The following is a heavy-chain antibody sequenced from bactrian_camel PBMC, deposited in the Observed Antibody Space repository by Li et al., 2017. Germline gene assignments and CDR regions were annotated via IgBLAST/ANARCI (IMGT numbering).Heavy chain of an antibody. V-gene: IGHV3S1*01. CDR3: APVVSNF. CDR2: INTGGGNT. J-gene: IGHJ4*01. Sequence: HVQLVESGGGLVQPGGSLRLSCAASGFPFSSVPMGWVRQAPGKGLEWVSAINTGGGNTYYADSVKGRSTISRDNAKNTLYLQMDSVKSEDTATYFCAPVVSNFWGQGTQVTVS. CDR1: GFPFSSVP. D-gene: IGHD2*01.